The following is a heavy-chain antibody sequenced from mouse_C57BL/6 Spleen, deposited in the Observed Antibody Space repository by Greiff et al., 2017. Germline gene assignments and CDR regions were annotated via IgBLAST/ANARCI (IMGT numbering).Heavy chain of an antibody. J-gene: IGHJ1*03. V-gene: IGHV2-2*01. CDR1: GFSLTSYG. D-gene: IGHD2-5*01. CDR3: ATPYYSNSYWYFDV. CDR2: IWSGGGT. Sequence: QVQLQQSGPGLVQPSQSLSITCTVSGFSLTSYGVHWVRQSPGKGLEWLGVIWSGGGTDYNAAFISRLSISKDNSKSQVFFKMNSLQADDTAIYYCATPYYSNSYWYFDVWGTGTTVTVSS.